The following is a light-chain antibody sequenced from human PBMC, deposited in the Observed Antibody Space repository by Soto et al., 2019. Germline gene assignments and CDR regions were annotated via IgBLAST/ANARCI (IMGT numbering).Light chain of an antibody. J-gene: IGLJ2*01. CDR2: RNN. Sequence: QAVVTQPPSASGTPGQRVTISCSGSSSNIGSNYVYWYQQLPGTAPKLLIYRNNQRPSGVPDRFPGSKSGPSASLAISGLRSEDAADYYCAAWDDSLSGPVFGGGTKVTVL. CDR1: SSNIGSNY. CDR3: AAWDDSLSGPV. V-gene: IGLV1-47*01.